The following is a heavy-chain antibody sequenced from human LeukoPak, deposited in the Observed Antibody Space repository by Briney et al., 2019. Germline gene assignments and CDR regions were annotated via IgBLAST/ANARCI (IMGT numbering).Heavy chain of an antibody. V-gene: IGHV3-30*02. CDR3: AKVQQPDAFDI. CDR1: GFTFSSYG. D-gene: IGHD6-13*01. J-gene: IGHJ3*02. Sequence: GGSLRLSCAASGFTFSSYGIHWVRQAPAKGLEGVAFIRYDGSNKNYADSVKGRFTISRDNSKNTLYLQMNSLRAEDTAVYYCAKVQQPDAFDIWGQGTMVTVSS. CDR2: IRYDGSNK.